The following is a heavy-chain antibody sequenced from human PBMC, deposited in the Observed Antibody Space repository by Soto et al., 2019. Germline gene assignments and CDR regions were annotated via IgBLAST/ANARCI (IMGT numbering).Heavy chain of an antibody. J-gene: IGHJ4*02. CDR1: GVTMSYVGYS. V-gene: IGHV4-30-2*06. CDR3: ARGGGYDSFHX. Sequence: SDTLSLTFSVSGVTMSYVGYSWSWIRQSPGKGLELLGYISHLETTYYKPSFKSRLSLSIDRTRNQFSLSMSSITAADKAVYYCARGGGYDSFHXWGQGIQVTVSX. CDR2: ISHLETT. D-gene: IGHD2-15*01.